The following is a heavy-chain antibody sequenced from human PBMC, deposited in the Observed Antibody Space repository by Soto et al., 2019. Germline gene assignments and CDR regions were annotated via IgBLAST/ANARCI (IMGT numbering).Heavy chain of an antibody. CDR3: AKDPPNGSGSYYLFYYYYYGMDV. V-gene: IGHV3-30*18. CDR1: GFTFSSYG. J-gene: IGHJ6*02. D-gene: IGHD3-10*01. Sequence: GGSLRLSCAASGFTFSSYGMHWVRQAPGKGLEWVAVISYDGSNKYYADSVKGRFTISRDNSKNTLYLQMNSLRAEDTAVYYCAKDPPNGSGSYYLFYYYYYGMDVWGQGTTVTVSS. CDR2: ISYDGSNK.